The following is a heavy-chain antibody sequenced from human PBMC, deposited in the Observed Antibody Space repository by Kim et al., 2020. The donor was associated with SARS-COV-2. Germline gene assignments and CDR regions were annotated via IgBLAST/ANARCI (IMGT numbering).Heavy chain of an antibody. CDR1: GGSISGSGHY. V-gene: IGHV4-39*01. CDR2: IFQTGSA. J-gene: IGHJ5*02. Sequence: SETLSLTCAVSGGSISGSGHYWGWIRQPPGKGLEWIATIFQTGSAYYSPSLKSRVTISVDTSKNQFSLNVTSVTAADMAVYYCARQQWLTSGWFDPWGQGALVTVSS. CDR3: ARQQWLTSGWFDP. D-gene: IGHD6-19*01.